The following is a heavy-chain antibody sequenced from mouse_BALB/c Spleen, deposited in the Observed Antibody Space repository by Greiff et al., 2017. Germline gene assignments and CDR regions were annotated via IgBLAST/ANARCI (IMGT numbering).Heavy chain of an antibody. J-gene: IGHJ2*01. V-gene: IGHV5-17*02. D-gene: IGHD2-14*01. CDR2: ISSGSSTI. Sequence: EVQLVESGGGLVQPGGSRKLSCAASGFTFSSFGMHWVRQAPEKGLEWVAYISSGSSTIYYADTVKGRFTISRDNPKNTLFLQMTSLRSEDTAMYYCARAEVRPYFDYWGQGTTLTVSS. CDR3: ARAEVRPYFDY. CDR1: GFTFSSFG.